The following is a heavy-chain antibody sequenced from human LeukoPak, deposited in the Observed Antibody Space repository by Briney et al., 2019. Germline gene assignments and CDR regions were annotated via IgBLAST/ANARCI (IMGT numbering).Heavy chain of an antibody. CDR2: IRDSGAST. Sequence: PSETLSLTCAVYGGSFSGYYWSWVRQAPGKGLQWVSVIRDSGASTYYADSVKGRFTISRDNSKNTLYLQMNSLRAEDTAVYYCAKAGRSGWYPGWPFDIWGQGTMVTVSS. J-gene: IGHJ3*02. D-gene: IGHD6-19*01. CDR3: AKAGRSGWYPGWPFDI. V-gene: IGHV3-23*01. CDR1: GGSFSGYY.